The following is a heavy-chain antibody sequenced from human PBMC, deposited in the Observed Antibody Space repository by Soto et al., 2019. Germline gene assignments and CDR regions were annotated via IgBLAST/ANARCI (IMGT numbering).Heavy chain of an antibody. CDR3: ARGSLPAAMVGNNWFDP. CDR1: GGTFSSYA. J-gene: IGHJ5*02. V-gene: IGHV1-69*12. D-gene: IGHD2-2*01. CDR2: IIPIFGTA. Sequence: QVQLVQSGAEVKKPGSSVKVSCKASGGTFSSYAISWVRQAPGQGLKWMGGIIPIFGTANYAQKFQSRVTITADESXSXAYMELSSLRSEDTAVYYCARGSLPAAMVGNNWFDPWGQGTLVTVSS.